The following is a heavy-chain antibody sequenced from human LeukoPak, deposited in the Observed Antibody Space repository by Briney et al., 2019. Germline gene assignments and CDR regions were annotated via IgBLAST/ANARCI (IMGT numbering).Heavy chain of an antibody. CDR2: ISSSGSTI. CDR3: ARDVPWFDP. J-gene: IGHJ5*02. D-gene: IGHD3-10*02. V-gene: IGHV3-48*03. CDR1: GFTFSSYE. Sequence: GGSLRLSCAASGFTFSSYEMNWVRQAPGKVLEWVSYISSSGSTIYYADSVKGRFSISRDNAKNSLYLQMNSLRAEDTAVYYCARDVPWFDPWGQGTLVTVSS.